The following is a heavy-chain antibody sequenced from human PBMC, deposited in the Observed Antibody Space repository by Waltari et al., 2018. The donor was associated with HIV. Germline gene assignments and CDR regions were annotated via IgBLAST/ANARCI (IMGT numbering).Heavy chain of an antibody. J-gene: IGHJ4*02. CDR3: ARGPRITMFQGVGTPFDS. CDR2: INPSTGAT. V-gene: IGHV1-2*06. D-gene: IGHD3-10*01. Sequence: QVQLVQSGADVKKPGASVIVSCRASGYTFTAYYLHCVRQDPGQGLEWMGRINPSTGATDYAQKFQGAVTMTGDTSINTAYMQLSRLMSDHTAIYYCARGPRITMFQGVGTPFDSWGQGTLVIVSS. CDR1: GYTFTAYY.